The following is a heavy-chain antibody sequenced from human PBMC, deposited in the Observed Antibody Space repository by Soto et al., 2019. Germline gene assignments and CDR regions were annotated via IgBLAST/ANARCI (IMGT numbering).Heavy chain of an antibody. CDR3: ARDKITGLFDY. J-gene: IGHJ4*02. Sequence: QVQLQQWGAGLLKPSETLSLTCAVYGGSFSGYYWTWIRQPPGTGLEWIGEINHSGSTNYNPSLKSRVTLSVDPSQNQFSLKLTSVTAADTAVYYCARDKITGLFDYWGQGTLVTVSS. CDR1: GGSFSGYY. D-gene: IGHD2-8*02. CDR2: INHSGST. V-gene: IGHV4-34*01.